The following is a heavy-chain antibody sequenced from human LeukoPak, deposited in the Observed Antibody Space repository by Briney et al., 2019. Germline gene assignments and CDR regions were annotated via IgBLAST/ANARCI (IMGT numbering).Heavy chain of an antibody. J-gene: IGHJ4*02. CDR1: AFTFSTYA. CDR2: INDGGGYT. CDR3: ARALAGRFDY. Sequence: GGSLRLSCAASAFTFSTYAMTWVRQAPGKGLEWVSAINDGGGYTYYADSVKGRFTISRDNSKNTLYLQMDSLRAEDTAVYYCARALAGRFDYRGQGTLVTVSS. V-gene: IGHV3-23*01. D-gene: IGHD6-19*01.